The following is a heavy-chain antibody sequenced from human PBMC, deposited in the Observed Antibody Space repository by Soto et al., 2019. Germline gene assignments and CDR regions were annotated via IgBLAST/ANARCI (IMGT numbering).Heavy chain of an antibody. J-gene: IGHJ4*02. Sequence: GASVKVSCKASGYTFTGYYMHWVRQAPGQGLEWMGWISAYNGYTNYAQKLQGRVTMTTDTSTSTAYMELRSLRSDDTAVYYCARAPPDIVVVVAASRVFDYWGQGTLVTVSS. CDR3: ARAPPDIVVVVAASRVFDY. CDR1: GYTFTGYY. CDR2: ISAYNGYT. D-gene: IGHD2-15*01. V-gene: IGHV1-18*04.